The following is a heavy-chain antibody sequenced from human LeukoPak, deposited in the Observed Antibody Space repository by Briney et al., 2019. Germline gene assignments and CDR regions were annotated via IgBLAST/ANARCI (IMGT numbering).Heavy chain of an antibody. CDR3: AKAAGSGSSASLALPLDY. D-gene: IGHD3-10*01. J-gene: IGHJ4*02. Sequence: PGRSLRLSCAASGFTFDDYAMHWVRQAPGKGLEWVSGISWNSGGIGYADSVKGRFTISRDNAKNSLYLQMNSLRAEDTALYYCAKAAGSGSSASLALPLDYWGQGTLVTVSS. V-gene: IGHV3-9*01. CDR2: ISWNSGGI. CDR1: GFTFDDYA.